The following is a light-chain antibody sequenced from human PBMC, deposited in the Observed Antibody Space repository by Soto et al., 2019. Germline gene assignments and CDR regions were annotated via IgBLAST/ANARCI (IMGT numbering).Light chain of an antibody. CDR2: GAS. J-gene: IGKJ1*01. Sequence: EIGLTRSPGTLSLSPGERATLSCRASQSVSSSYLAWYQQKPGQAPRLLIYGASSRATGIPDRFSGSGSGTDFTLTISRLEPEDFAVYYCQQYGSSPWTFGQGTKVDI. CDR3: QQYGSSPWT. CDR1: QSVSSSY. V-gene: IGKV3-20*01.